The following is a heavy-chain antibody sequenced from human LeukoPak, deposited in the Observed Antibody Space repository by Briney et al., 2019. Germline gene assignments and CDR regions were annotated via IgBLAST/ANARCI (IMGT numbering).Heavy chain of an antibody. Sequence: GGSLRLSCAACGFTFSNYAMRWVRQAGGKGREWVSAISGSGSSTYYADSVKGGFNKYRDTSKNTLYLQMNSLRAEDTALYYCAKLGVYGDYARWGQGTLVTVSS. D-gene: IGHD4-17*01. CDR1: GFTFSNYA. J-gene: IGHJ4*02. CDR2: ISGSGSST. CDR3: AKLGVYGDYAR. V-gene: IGHV3-23*01.